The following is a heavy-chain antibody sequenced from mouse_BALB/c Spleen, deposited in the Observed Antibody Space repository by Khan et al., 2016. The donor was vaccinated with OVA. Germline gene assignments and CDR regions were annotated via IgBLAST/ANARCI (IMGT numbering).Heavy chain of an antibody. Sequence: QLEESGPGLVKPSQSLSLTCTVTGYSITSDYAWNWIRQFPGNKLEWMGYIRYGGNTNYNPSLRSRISITRDTSKNQFFLQLNSVTTEDTATYYCARVYGGDVDYWGQGTTLTVSS. V-gene: IGHV3-2*02. CDR1: GYSITSDYA. CDR2: IRYGGNT. CDR3: ARVYGGDVDY. D-gene: IGHD1-1*01. J-gene: IGHJ2*01.